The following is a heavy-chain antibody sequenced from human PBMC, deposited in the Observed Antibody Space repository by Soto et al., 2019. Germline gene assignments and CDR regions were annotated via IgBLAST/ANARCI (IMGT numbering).Heavy chain of an antibody. Sequence: QLQLQESGSGLVKPSQTLSLTCAVSGGSISSGGYSWSWIRQPPGKGLEWIGYIYHSGSTYYNPSLKSRVTISVDRSKNQFSLKLSSVTAADTAVYYCARVITMVRGVIFGAFDIWGQGTMVTDSS. J-gene: IGHJ3*02. CDR3: ARVITMVRGVIFGAFDI. CDR2: IYHSGST. CDR1: GGSISSGGYS. V-gene: IGHV4-30-2*01. D-gene: IGHD3-10*01.